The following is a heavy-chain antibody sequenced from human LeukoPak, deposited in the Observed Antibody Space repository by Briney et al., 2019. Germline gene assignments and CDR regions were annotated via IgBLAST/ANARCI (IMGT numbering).Heavy chain of an antibody. CDR3: ARHGHLFDY. CDR2: VHHSGST. J-gene: IGHJ4*02. V-gene: IGHV4-34*01. CDR1: GGSFSDFY. Sequence: SETLSLTCAVYGGSFSDFYWSWIRQPPGKGLEWIGEVHHSGSTNYNPSLKSRVTISGDTSKNQFSLKLSSVTAADTAVYYCARHGHLFDYWGQGTPVTVSS.